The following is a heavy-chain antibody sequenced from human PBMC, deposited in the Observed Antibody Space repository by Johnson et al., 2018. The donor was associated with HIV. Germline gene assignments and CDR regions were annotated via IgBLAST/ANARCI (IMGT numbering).Heavy chain of an antibody. D-gene: IGHD2/OR15-2a*01. V-gene: IGHV3-66*01. CDR1: GFTFSDYY. J-gene: IGHJ3*02. Sequence: VQLVESGGGLVKPGGSLRLSCAASGFTFSDYYMSWIRQAPGKGLEWVSAISGDSTYYADSVKGRFTISRDNSKNTLFLQMNTLRAEDTAVYYCARDPSNSRGWLGYAFDIWGQGTMVTVSS. CDR2: ISGDST. CDR3: ARDPSNSRGWLGYAFDI.